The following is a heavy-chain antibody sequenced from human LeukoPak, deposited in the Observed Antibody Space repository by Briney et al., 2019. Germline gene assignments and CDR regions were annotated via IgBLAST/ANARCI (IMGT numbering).Heavy chain of an antibody. CDR3: ATALTPTTATTYYFDY. V-gene: IGHV1-24*01. J-gene: IGHJ4*02. Sequence: ASVKVSYKVSGYTLTELSMHWVRQAPGKGLEWMGGFDPEDGETIYAQKFQGRVTMTEDTSTDTAYMELSSLRSEDTAVYYCATALTPTTATTYYFDYWGQGTLVTVSS. CDR1: GYTLTELS. CDR2: FDPEDGET. D-gene: IGHD1-1*01.